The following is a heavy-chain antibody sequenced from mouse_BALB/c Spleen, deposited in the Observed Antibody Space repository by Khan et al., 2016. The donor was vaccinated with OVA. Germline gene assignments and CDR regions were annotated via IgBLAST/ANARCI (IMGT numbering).Heavy chain of an antibody. CDR1: GYTFTTYT. J-gene: IGHJ3*01. CDR2: INPSNDYT. D-gene: IGHD3-2*01. Sequence: QVQLKQSGAELARPGASVKMSCKTSGYTFTTYTLHWVKQRPGRSLEWIGYINPSNDYTNYNQKFKDKSTLTEDKSSRTAYMQLSSLTSEDSAVFYCARSRQLGLRGGFTYRFLGILVTVSA. V-gene: IGHV1-4*01. CDR3: ARSRQLGLRGGFTY.